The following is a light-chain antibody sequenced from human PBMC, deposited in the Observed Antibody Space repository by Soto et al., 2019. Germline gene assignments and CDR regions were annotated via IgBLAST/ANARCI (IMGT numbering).Light chain of an antibody. Sequence: DVQITQSPSTLSASVGDRVTITCRASQSISSWLAWYQQKPGKAPKLLIYDASSLESGVPSRFSGSGSGTEFTLTISSLQPDDFATYYCQHYSTVWAFGQGTKVDIK. CDR3: QHYSTVWA. V-gene: IGKV1-5*01. CDR1: QSISSW. CDR2: DAS. J-gene: IGKJ1*01.